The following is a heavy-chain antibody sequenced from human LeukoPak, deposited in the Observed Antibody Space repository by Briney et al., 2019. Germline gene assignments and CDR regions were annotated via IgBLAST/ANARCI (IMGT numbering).Heavy chain of an antibody. V-gene: IGHV1-3*01. D-gene: IGHD6-13*01. Sequence: GASVKVSCKASGYTFINYAINWGRQAPGQRLEWMGWINAGNGNTKYSQKFQGRVTITRDTSASTAYMELSSPRSEDTAVYYCARGPRAAADDYWGQGTLVTVSS. J-gene: IGHJ4*02. CDR3: ARGPRAAADDY. CDR1: GYTFINYA. CDR2: INAGNGNT.